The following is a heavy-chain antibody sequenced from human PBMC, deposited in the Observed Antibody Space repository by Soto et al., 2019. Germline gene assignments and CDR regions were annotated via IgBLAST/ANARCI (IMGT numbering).Heavy chain of an antibody. CDR2: IYSSGPT. V-gene: IGHV3-53*01. J-gene: IGHJ4*02. D-gene: IGHD1-26*01. CDR3: ARAFGGSYDY. Sequence: QTGGSLRLSCAASGFTVSSYYMNWARLVPEKGLEWVSVIYSSGPTFYADSVRGRFTISRDISKNTLYLQMNSLRVEDTAVYYCARAFGGSYDYWGQGTRVTVSS. CDR1: GFTVSSYY.